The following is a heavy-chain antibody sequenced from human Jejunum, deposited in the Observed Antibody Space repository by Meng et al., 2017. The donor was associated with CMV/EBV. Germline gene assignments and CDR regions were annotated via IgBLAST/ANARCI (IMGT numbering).Heavy chain of an antibody. J-gene: IGHJ5*02. V-gene: IGHV3-30*18. CDR3: AKDAGEAPVGGRNWARNWFDP. CDR2: ISGDGSDGIDQ. D-gene: IGHD7-27*01. Sequence: MHWVRQAPDRRLEWVAIISGDGSDGIDQYYTDSVKGRFTISRDNSKNTLYLQMNSLRDEDTAVYYCAKDAGEAPVGGRNWARNWFDPWGQGTLVTVSS.